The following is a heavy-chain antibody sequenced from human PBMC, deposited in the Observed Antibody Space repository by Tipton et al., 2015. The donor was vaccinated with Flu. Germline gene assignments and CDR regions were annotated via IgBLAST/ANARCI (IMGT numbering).Heavy chain of an antibody. CDR1: GFTFSIYS. CDR2: ISSSGTTI. Sequence: SLRLSCAASGFTFSIYSMNWVRQAPGKGLEWVSFISSSGTTIYYADSVRGRFTISRDNAKNSLYLLMNSLRAEDTAVYYCARDKGAAAGDHWGQGTLVTVSS. J-gene: IGHJ4*02. CDR3: ARDKGAAAGDH. V-gene: IGHV3-48*01. D-gene: IGHD6-13*01.